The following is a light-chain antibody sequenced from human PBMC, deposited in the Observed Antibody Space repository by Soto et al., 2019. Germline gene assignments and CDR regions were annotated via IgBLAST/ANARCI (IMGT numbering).Light chain of an antibody. CDR3: CSHAGGYTWV. CDR2: DVS. Sequence: QSALSQPRSMSESPGQSVTISCSGTSRDVGAYNYVSWFQHRPGKAPKLMIYDVSRRPSGVPHRFSGSKSGDTASLTISGLQTEDEADYYCCSHAGGYTWVFGGGTKVTVL. V-gene: IGLV2-11*01. CDR1: SRDVGAYNY. J-gene: IGLJ3*02.